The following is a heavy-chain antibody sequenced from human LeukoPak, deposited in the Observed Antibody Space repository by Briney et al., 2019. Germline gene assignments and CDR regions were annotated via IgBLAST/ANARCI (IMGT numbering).Heavy chain of an antibody. V-gene: IGHV3-48*04. CDR3: ARRGGWYYYYYMDV. D-gene: IGHD6-19*01. J-gene: IGHJ6*03. Sequence: GGSLRLSCAASGFTFSGYSMNWVRQAPGKGLEWVSYISSSSSTIYYADSVKGRFTISRDNAKNSLYLQMNSLRAEDTAVYYCARRGGWYYYYYMDVWGKGTTVTVSS. CDR2: ISSSSSTI. CDR1: GFTFSGYS.